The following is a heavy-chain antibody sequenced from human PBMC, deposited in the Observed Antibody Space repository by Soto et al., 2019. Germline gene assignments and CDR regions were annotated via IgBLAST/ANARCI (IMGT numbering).Heavy chain of an antibody. V-gene: IGHV3-9*01. J-gene: IGHJ4*02. CDR1: GFTFDGYA. CDR2: ISWNSAGI. CDR3: AKGDSVAAPFDY. Sequence: EVQLVESGGGLVQPGRSLRLSCAASGFTFDGYAMHWVRQAPGKGLEWVSGISWNSAGIGYAESVEGRFTISRDNAKNSLYLQMNSLRVEDTALYYCAKGDSVAAPFDYWDQGTLVTVSS. D-gene: IGHD6-19*01.